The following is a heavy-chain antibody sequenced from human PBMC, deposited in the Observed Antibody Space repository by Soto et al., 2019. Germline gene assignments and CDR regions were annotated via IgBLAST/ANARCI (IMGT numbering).Heavy chain of an antibody. D-gene: IGHD3-9*01. CDR2: ISGSGGST. V-gene: IGHV3-23*01. CDR1: GFTFSSYA. CDR3: ARVVRYFDTPYGMDV. Sequence: LRLSCAASGFTFSSYAMSWVRQAPGKGLEWVSAISGSGGSTYYADSVKGRFTISRDNSKNTLFLQMNSLRAEDTAEYYCARVVRYFDTPYGMDVWGQGTTVTVSS. J-gene: IGHJ6*02.